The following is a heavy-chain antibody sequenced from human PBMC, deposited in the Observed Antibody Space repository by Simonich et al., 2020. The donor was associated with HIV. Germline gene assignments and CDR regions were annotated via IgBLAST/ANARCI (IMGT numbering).Heavy chain of an antibody. CDR1: GGSFSGYY. Sequence: QVQLQQWGAGLLKPSETLSLTCAVYGGSFSGYYWSWLRQPPGKGLEWIGEINHSGRTNYNPPLKSRVTISVDTSKNQFSLKLSSVTAADTAVYYCARGGYCSGGSCYPLFSRYGMDVWGQGTTVTVSS. J-gene: IGHJ6*02. CDR2: INHSGRT. CDR3: ARGGYCSGGSCYPLFSRYGMDV. V-gene: IGHV4-34*01. D-gene: IGHD2-15*01.